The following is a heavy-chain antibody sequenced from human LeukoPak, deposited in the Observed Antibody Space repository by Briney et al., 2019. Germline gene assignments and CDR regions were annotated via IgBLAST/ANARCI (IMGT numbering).Heavy chain of an antibody. CDR2: VSYSGST. V-gene: IGHV4-39*01. D-gene: IGHD6-13*01. Sequence: PSETLSLTCSVSGDSISTYSYYWGWIRQPPGKGLEWIGSVSYSGSTYYNPSLKSRVTISVDTSKNQFSLKLSSVTAADTAVYYCARTGRGSAAAGMDYWGQGTLVTVSS. CDR3: ARTGRGSAAAGMDY. J-gene: IGHJ4*02. CDR1: GDSISTYSYY.